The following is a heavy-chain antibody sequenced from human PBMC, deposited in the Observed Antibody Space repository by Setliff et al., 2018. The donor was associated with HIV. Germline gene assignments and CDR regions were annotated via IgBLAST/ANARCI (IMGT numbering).Heavy chain of an antibody. D-gene: IGHD5-18*01. CDR2: IYKSGST. Sequence: PSETLSLTCSVSGGSISTYHWSWIRQPPGKGLEWIGYIYKSGSTNYSPSLKSRVTISPGTSKNQSSLKLTSVTAADTAVYYCARLSDTAMASFDSWGQGFLVTVSS. CDR1: GGSISTYH. V-gene: IGHV4-59*08. CDR3: ARLSDTAMASFDS. J-gene: IGHJ4*02.